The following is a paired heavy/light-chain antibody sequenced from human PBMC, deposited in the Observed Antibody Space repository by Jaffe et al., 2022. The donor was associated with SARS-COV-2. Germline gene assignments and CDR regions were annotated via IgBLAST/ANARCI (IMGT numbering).Heavy chain of an antibody. V-gene: IGHV3-30*04. CDR1: GFTFSSYA. D-gene: IGHD3-9*01. CDR2: ISYDGSNK. Sequence: QVQLVESGGGVVQPGRSLRLSCAASGFTFSSYAMHWVRQAPGKGLEWVAVISYDGSNKYYADSVKGRFTISRDNSKNTLYLQMNSLRAEDTAVYYCARENDILTGYYSGVRRSHAFDIWGQGTMVTVSS. J-gene: IGHJ3*02. CDR3: ARENDILTGYYSGVRRSHAFDI.
Light chain of an antibody. CDR3: QQSYSTPGFT. Sequence: DIQMTQSPSSLSASVGDRVTITCRASQSISSYLNWYQQKPGKAPKLLIYAASSLQSGVPSRFSGSGSGTDFTLTISSLQPEDFATYYCQQSYSTPGFTFGPGTKVDIK. V-gene: IGKV1-39*01. CDR2: AAS. J-gene: IGKJ3*01. CDR1: QSISSY.